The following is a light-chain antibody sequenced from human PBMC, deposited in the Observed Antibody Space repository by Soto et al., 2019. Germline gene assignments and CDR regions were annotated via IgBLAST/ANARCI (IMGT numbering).Light chain of an antibody. V-gene: IGKV2-30*02. Sequence: DVVLTQSPLSLPVIFGQSASISCRSSQSLVHRDGNTYLNWFLQRPGQSPRRLIYKVSNRDSGVPDRFSGSGSGTDFTLKISRVEAEDVGVYYCMQGSHWPYTFGQGTKLEIK. CDR2: KVS. J-gene: IGKJ2*01. CDR3: MQGSHWPYT. CDR1: QSLVHRDGNTY.